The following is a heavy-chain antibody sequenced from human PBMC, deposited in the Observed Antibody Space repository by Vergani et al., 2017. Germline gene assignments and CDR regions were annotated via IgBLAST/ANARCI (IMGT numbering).Heavy chain of an antibody. CDR2: IYSGGST. CDR1: GFPLSSYS. D-gene: IGHD2-2*01. J-gene: IGHJ4*02. V-gene: IGHV3-66*01. CDR3: ARDMQYAFDY. Sequence: EVQLVESGGGPVKPGGSLRLSCAVSGFPLSSYSMNWVRQAPGKGLEWVSVIYSGGSTYYADSVKGRFTISRDNSKNTLYLQMNSLRAEDTAVYYCARDMQYAFDYWGQGTLVTVSS.